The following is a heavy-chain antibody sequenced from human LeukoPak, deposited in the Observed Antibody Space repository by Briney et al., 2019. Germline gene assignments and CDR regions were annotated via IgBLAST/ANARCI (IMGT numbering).Heavy chain of an antibody. J-gene: IGHJ4*02. Sequence: PGGSLRLSCAASGFTFSSYGMHWVRQAPGKGLEWVAFIRYDASNKYYADSVKGRFTISRDNSKNTLYLQMNSLRAEDTAVYYCARGYCSGGSCYGAFDYWGQGNLVTVSS. D-gene: IGHD2-15*01. CDR1: GFTFSSYG. CDR3: ARGYCSGGSCYGAFDY. V-gene: IGHV3-30*02. CDR2: IRYDASNK.